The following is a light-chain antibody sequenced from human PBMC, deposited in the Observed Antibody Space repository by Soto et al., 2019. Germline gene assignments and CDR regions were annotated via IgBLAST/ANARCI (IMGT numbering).Light chain of an antibody. Sequence: QLVLTQSSSASASLGSSVRLTCTLSSGHGTYIIAWHQQQPGKGPRYLMKLEGSGSYNKGSGVPDRFSGSSSGADRHLTISNLQFEDEGDYYCETWDSNSWVFGGGTKLTVL. CDR1: SGHGTYI. V-gene: IGLV4-60*02. J-gene: IGLJ3*02. CDR2: LEGSGSY. CDR3: ETWDSNSWV.